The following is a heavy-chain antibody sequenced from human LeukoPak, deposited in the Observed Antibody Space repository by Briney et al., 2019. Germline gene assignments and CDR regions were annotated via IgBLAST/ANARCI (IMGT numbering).Heavy chain of an antibody. J-gene: IGHJ4*02. Sequence: GGSLRLSCAAYGFTFSSYAMSWVRQAPGKGLEWVSAISGSGGSTYYADSVKGRFTISRDNSKNTLYLPMNSLRAEDTAVYYCAKDGDTAMGRHDYWGQGTLVTVSS. CDR2: ISGSGGST. CDR3: AKDGDTAMGRHDY. V-gene: IGHV3-23*01. D-gene: IGHD5-18*01. CDR1: GFTFSSYA.